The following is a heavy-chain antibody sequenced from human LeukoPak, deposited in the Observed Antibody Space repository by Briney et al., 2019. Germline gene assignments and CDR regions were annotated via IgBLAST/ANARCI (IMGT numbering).Heavy chain of an antibody. Sequence: GESLRLSCAASGFTFSHYGMHWVRQAPGKGLEWVAVIWYDGSNEYYADSVKGQFTISRDNSKNTLYLQMNSLRAEDTALYYCAKSLSHPYDSSGYHYHDGFDYWGQGTRVTVSS. CDR2: IWYDGSNE. CDR1: GFTFSHYG. V-gene: IGHV3-33*03. CDR3: AKSLSHPYDSSGYHYHDGFDY. D-gene: IGHD3-22*01. J-gene: IGHJ4*02.